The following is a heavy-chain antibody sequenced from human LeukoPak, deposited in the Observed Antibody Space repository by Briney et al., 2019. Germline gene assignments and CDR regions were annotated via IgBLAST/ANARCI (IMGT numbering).Heavy chain of an antibody. V-gene: IGHV7-4-1*02. CDR3: AGAGCTNGVCYYYYYYGMDV. CDR1: GYTFTSYA. CDR2: INTNTGNP. Sequence: ASVKVSCKASGYTFTSYAMNWVRQAPGQGLEWMGWINTNTGNPTYAQGFTGRFVFSLDTSVSTAYLQISSLKAEDTAVYYCAGAGCTNGVCYYYYYYGMDVWGQGTTVTVSS. J-gene: IGHJ6*02. D-gene: IGHD2-8*01.